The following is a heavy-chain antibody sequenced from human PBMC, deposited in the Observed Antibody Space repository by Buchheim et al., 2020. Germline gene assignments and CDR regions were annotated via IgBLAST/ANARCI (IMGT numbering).Heavy chain of an antibody. J-gene: IGHJ4*02. V-gene: IGHV5-51*01. Sequence: EVQLVQSGAEVKKPGESLKISCKPSGYSFTNYWIAWVRQMPGTGLEWMAMIYPGDSSTKYSPSFQGQVTISADKSISTAYLQWSSLKASDTAMYFCARARGYCSSSSCYDFDCWGQGT. D-gene: IGHD2-2*01. CDR3: ARARGYCSSSSCYDFDC. CDR1: GYSFTNYW. CDR2: IYPGDSST.